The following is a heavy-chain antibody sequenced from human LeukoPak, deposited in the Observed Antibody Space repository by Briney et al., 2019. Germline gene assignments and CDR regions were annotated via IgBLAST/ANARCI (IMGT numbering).Heavy chain of an antibody. Sequence: SETLSLTCTVSGGSISSYYWSWIRQPPGKGLEGIGYIYYSGSTNYNPSLKSRVTISVDTSKTQFSLKLSSVPAADTAVYYCAKGGYCSSTSCPPYYYMDVWGKGTTVTVSS. CDR2: IYYSGST. D-gene: IGHD2-2*03. CDR3: AKGGYCSSTSCPPYYYMDV. CDR1: GGSISSYY. J-gene: IGHJ6*03. V-gene: IGHV4-59*01.